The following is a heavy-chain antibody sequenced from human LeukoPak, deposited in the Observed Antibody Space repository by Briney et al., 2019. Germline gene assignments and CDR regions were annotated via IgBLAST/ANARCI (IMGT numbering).Heavy chain of an antibody. CDR2: IGSDNKP. Sequence: GGSLRLSCEASGFTFSAYAMTWVREAPGKGLVWWSSIGSDNKPHYSESVKGRLAISRDNSKNTLFLQLHNLRVEDTALYYCARDQRYYVAMDVWGQGTTVTVSS. CDR1: GFTFSAYA. J-gene: IGHJ6*02. D-gene: IGHD3-10*02. CDR3: ARDQRYYVAMDV. V-gene: IGHV3-23*01.